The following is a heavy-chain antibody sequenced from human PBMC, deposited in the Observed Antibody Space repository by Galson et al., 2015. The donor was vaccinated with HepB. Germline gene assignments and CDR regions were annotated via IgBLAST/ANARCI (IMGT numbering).Heavy chain of an antibody. D-gene: IGHD6-19*01. Sequence: GGSFSGYYWSWIRQPPGKGLEWIGETNHSGSTNYNPSLKSRVTILVDTSQNQFSLKLRSVTAADTAVYYCVERAVAGPLSWFDPWGQGTLVTVSS. CDR3: VERAVAGPLSWFDP. CDR2: TNHSGST. J-gene: IGHJ5*02. V-gene: IGHV4-34*01. CDR1: GGSFSGYY.